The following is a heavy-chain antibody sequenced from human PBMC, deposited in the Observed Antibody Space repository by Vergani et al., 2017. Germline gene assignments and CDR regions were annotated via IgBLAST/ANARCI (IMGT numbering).Heavy chain of an antibody. V-gene: IGHV4-59*01. CDR3: AREVYSSGWYNWFDP. CDR1: GGSISSYY. Sequence: QVQLQESGPGLVKPSETLSLTCTVSGGSISSYYWSWIRQPPGKGLEWIGDIYYSGSTNYNPSLKSRVTISVDTSKNQFSLKLSSVTAADTAVYYCAREVYSSGWYNWFDPWGQGTLVTVSS. J-gene: IGHJ5*02. CDR2: IYYSGST. D-gene: IGHD6-19*01.